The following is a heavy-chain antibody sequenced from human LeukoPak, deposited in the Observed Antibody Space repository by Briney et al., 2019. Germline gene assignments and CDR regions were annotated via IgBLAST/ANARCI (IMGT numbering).Heavy chain of an antibody. D-gene: IGHD2/OR15-2a*01. CDR1: CGSISGNYY. J-gene: IGHJ3*02. V-gene: IGHV4-61*02. Sequence: SETLSLTCTVSCGSISGNYYWSWIRQPAGKGLQWIGRIYARGNTNYNPSLKSRVTISVDTSKNQFSLKLSSVTAADTAVYFCARDSHAYFDAFDIWGQGTMVTVSS. CDR3: ARDSHAYFDAFDI. CDR2: IYARGNT.